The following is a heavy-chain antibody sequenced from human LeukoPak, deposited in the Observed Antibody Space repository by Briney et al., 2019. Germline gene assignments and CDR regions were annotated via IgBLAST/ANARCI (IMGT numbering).Heavy chain of an antibody. CDR2: ISWDGGST. J-gene: IGHJ4*02. Sequence: GGSLRLSCAASGFTFDDYTMHWVRQAPGKGLEWVSLISWDGGSTYYADSVKGRFTISRDNSKNSLYLQMNSLRTEDTALYYCARGGELPEYFDYWGQGTLVTVSS. CDR3: ARGGELPEYFDY. V-gene: IGHV3-43*01. CDR1: GFTFDDYT. D-gene: IGHD1-26*01.